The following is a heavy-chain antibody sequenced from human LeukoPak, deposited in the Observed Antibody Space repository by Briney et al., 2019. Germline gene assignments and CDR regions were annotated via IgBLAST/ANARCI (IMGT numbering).Heavy chain of an antibody. CDR1: GYTFNSYG. J-gene: IGHJ5*02. CDR2: ISAYNGNT. D-gene: IGHD3-22*01. Sequence: ASVKVSCKASGYTFNSYGISWVRQAPGQGLEWMGWISAYNGNTNYAQKFQGRVTMTTDTSTGTAYMELSSLRSEDTAVYYCARDSSDYDSSAPHCAWFDPWGQGTLVTVSS. CDR3: ARDSSDYDSSAPHCAWFDP. V-gene: IGHV1-18*01.